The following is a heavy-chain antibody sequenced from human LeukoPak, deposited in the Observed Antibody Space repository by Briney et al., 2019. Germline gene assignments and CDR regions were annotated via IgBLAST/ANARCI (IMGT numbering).Heavy chain of an antibody. CDR3: AKEVYGSGPYYLDY. CDR2: ISRGGDSP. D-gene: IGHD3-10*01. Sequence: HPGGSLRLSCVASGFIFSSYAMSWVRQAPGKGLQWVSSISRGGDSPNYADSVKGRFTISRDNSRNTLYLQVNNLRAEDTAMYYCAKEVYGSGPYYLDYWGQGTLVTVSS. V-gene: IGHV3-23*01. J-gene: IGHJ4*02. CDR1: GFIFSSYA.